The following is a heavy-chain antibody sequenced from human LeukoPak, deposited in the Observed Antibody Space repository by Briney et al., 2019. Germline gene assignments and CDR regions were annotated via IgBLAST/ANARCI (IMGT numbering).Heavy chain of an antibody. J-gene: IGHJ6*03. Sequence: SVKVSCKASGGTFSKFGISWVRQAPGEGLEWMGGIIPMFGAANYAQKFQGRVTITSDESTTTAHMELISLTSDDTAVYFCATEGPNYYMDVWGKGTTVTVSS. CDR2: IIPMFGAA. CDR3: ATEGPNYYMDV. V-gene: IGHV1-69*13. CDR1: GGTFSKFG.